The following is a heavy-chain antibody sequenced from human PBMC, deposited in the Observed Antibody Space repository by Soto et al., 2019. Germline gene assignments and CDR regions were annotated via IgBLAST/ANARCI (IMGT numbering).Heavy chain of an antibody. CDR1: GGSISSYY. CDR2: IYYSGST. D-gene: IGHD3-3*01. Sequence: SETLSLTCTVSGGSISSYYWSWIRQPPGKGLEWIGYIYYSGSTNYNPSLKSRVTISVDTSKNKFSLKLSSVTAADTAVYYCARATPLYDFWSGYYSDYYGMDVWGQGTTVTVSS. V-gene: IGHV4-59*01. CDR3: ARATPLYDFWSGYYSDYYGMDV. J-gene: IGHJ6*02.